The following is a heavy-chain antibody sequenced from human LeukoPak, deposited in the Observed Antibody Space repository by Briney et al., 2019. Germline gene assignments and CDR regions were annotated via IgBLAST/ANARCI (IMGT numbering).Heavy chain of an antibody. Sequence: PSETLSLTCAVYGWSFNDYYWNWIRQPPGKGLEWIGEINARGDTNFNPSLKSRVTISVDTSKSQFSLRLTSMIAADTAVYYCARGQVPAARGYSWFDPWGQGTLVTVPS. J-gene: IGHJ5*02. V-gene: IGHV4-34*01. CDR2: INARGDT. CDR1: GWSFNDYY. D-gene: IGHD2-2*01. CDR3: ARGQVPAARGYSWFDP.